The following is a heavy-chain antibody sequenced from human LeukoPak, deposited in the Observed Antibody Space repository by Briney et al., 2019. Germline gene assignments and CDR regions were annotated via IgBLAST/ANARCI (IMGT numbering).Heavy chain of an antibody. Sequence: ASVKVSCKASGGTFSSYAISWVRQAPGQGLEWMGRIIPILGIANYAQKFQGRVTITADKSTSTAYMELSSLRSEDTAVYYCARLCGGDCYSGFDYWGQGTLVTVSS. CDR3: ARLCGGDCYSGFDY. CDR1: GGTFSSYA. V-gene: IGHV1-69*04. CDR2: IIPILGIA. J-gene: IGHJ4*02. D-gene: IGHD2-21*02.